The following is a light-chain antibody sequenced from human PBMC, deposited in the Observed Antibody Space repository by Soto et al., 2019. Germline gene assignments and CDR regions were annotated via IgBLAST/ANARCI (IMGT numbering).Light chain of an antibody. V-gene: IGLV2-23*02. J-gene: IGLJ3*02. CDR3: CSYAGSSTAWV. Sequence: QSALTQPASVSGSPGQSITISCTGTSSDVGSYNLVSWYQQHPGKAPKLMIYEVSKRPSGVSNRFSGSKSGNTASLTISGLQAEDEADYYCCSYAGSSTAWVFGGGTQLNVL. CDR2: EVS. CDR1: SSDVGSYNL.